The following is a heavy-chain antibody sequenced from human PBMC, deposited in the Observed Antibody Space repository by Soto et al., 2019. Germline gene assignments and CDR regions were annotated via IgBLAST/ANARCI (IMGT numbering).Heavy chain of an antibody. V-gene: IGHV3-74*01. CDR3: VRTSLVVAAGTREDY. CDR1: GFTFSSYW. D-gene: IGHD2-15*01. Sequence: EVQLVESGGGLVQPGGSLRLSCAASGFTFSSYWMHWVRQAPGKGLVWVSRINSDGSSTSYADSVKGRFTISRDNAKNTLYLQRNSLRAEYTAVYYCVRTSLVVAAGTREDYWGQGTLVTVSS. J-gene: IGHJ4*02. CDR2: INSDGSST.